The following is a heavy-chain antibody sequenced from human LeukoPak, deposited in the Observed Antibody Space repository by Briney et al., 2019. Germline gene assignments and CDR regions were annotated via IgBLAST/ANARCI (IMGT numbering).Heavy chain of an antibody. CDR2: MWYDGSNK. J-gene: IGHJ4*02. D-gene: IGHD6-19*01. V-gene: IGHV3-33*01. CDR1: GFTFSSYA. Sequence: GRSLRLSCAASGFTFSSYAMHWVRQGPGKGLEWVAVMWYDGSNKYYADSVKGRFTISRDNSKNTLYLQMNSLRAEDTAVYYCARDPGSSGWYGSFDYWGQGTLVTVSS. CDR3: ARDPGSSGWYGSFDY.